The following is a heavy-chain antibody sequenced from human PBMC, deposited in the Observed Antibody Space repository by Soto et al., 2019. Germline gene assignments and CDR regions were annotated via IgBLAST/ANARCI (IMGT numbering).Heavy chain of an antibody. CDR2: IYYSGST. V-gene: IGHV4-39*01. J-gene: IGHJ3*02. Sequence: LSLTCTVSGGSISSSSYYWGWIRQPPGKGLEWIGSIYYSGSTYYNPSLKSRVTISVDTSKNQFSLKLSSVTAADTAVYYCARHCQRWSLRWCAFDIWGQGTMVT. D-gene: IGHD2-21*01. CDR1: GGSISSSSYY. CDR3: ARHCQRWSLRWCAFDI.